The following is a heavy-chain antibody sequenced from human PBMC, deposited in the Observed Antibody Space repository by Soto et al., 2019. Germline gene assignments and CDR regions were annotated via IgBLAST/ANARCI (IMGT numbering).Heavy chain of an antibody. CDR1: GFTFSGYS. Sequence: EVQLVESGGGLVQPGGSLRLSCAASGFTFSGYSMNWVRQAPGKGLEWISYITSSSDIVQYADSVKGRFTISRDNAKSSLYLQMNSLRAEDTAVYYCARDLLWAFDIWGQGTMVTVSS. CDR2: ITSSSDIV. V-gene: IGHV3-48*01. CDR3: ARDLLWAFDI. J-gene: IGHJ3*02.